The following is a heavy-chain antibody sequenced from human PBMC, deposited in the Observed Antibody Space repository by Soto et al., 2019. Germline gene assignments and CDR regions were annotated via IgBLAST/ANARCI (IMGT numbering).Heavy chain of an antibody. D-gene: IGHD3-22*01. Sequence: GGSLRLSCAASGFTFTSYAMSWVRQAPGKGLEWVSTISGTGGSTYYPDSVKGRFTISRDNSKNTVYLQMNSLRAEDAAVYYCAKEMTSGYYLFDYWGQGTLVTVSS. CDR1: GFTFTSYA. J-gene: IGHJ4*02. CDR3: AKEMTSGYYLFDY. CDR2: ISGTGGST. V-gene: IGHV3-23*01.